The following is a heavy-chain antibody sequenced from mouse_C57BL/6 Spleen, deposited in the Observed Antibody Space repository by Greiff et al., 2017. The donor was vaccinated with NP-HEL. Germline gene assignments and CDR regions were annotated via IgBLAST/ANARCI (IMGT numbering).Heavy chain of an antibody. CDR1: GFSFNTYA. V-gene: IGHV10-1*01. J-gene: IGHJ4*01. CDR3: VNDYDEGGYYYAMDY. CDR2: IRSKSNNYAT. Sequence: EVQLVESGGGLVQPKGSLKLSCAASGFSFNTYAMNWVRQAPGKGLEWVARIRSKSNNYATYYADSVKDRFTISRDDSESMLYLQMNNLKTEDTAMYYCVNDYDEGGYYYAMDYWGQGTSVTVSS. D-gene: IGHD2-4*01.